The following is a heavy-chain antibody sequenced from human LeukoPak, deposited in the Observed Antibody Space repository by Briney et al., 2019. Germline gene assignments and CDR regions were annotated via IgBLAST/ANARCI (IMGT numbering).Heavy chain of an antibody. J-gene: IGHJ4*02. CDR2: INPKDGGT. V-gene: IGHV1-2*02. Sequence: ASVKVSCKASGYNFAHNIHWVRQAPGQGHEFMGWINPKDGGTKYAQNFQGRVTMTRDTSISTVYMELSSLRSDDTAVYYCVVSIQAAPIPAFDSWGQRTLVTVSS. CDR3: VVSIQAAPIPAFDS. D-gene: IGHD6-25*01. CDR1: GYNFAHN.